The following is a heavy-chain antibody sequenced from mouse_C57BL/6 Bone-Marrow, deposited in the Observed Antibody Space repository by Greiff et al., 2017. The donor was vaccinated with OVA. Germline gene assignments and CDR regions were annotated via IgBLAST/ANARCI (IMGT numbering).Heavy chain of an antibody. D-gene: IGHD2-10*01. Sequence: EVKLVESGGGLVQPGGSLSLSCAASGFTFTDYYMSWVRQPPGKALEWLGFIRNKANGYTTEYSASVKGRFTISRDNSQSILYLQMNALRAEDSATYYCARPYYGNPNWYFDVWGTGTTVTVSS. CDR2: IRNKANGYTT. CDR1: GFTFTDYY. J-gene: IGHJ1*03. V-gene: IGHV7-3*01. CDR3: ARPYYGNPNWYFDV.